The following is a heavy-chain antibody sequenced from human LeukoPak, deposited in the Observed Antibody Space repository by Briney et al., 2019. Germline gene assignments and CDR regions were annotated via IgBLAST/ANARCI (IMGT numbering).Heavy chain of an antibody. CDR2: INDNGGRT. D-gene: IGHD1-26*01. J-gene: IGHJ4*02. CDR1: GFIFSRYA. Sequence: PGGSLRLSCLASGFIFSRYATHWVRQAPGKGLEYVSGINDNGGRTHYGDSVKGRFSISRDNSKNTLHLQMSTLRAEDTALYYCVKDVGGSYAFDYWGQGILVTVAS. CDR3: VKDVGGSYAFDY. V-gene: IGHV3-64D*09.